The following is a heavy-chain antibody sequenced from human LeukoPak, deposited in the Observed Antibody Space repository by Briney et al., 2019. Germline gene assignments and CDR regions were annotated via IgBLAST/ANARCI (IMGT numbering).Heavy chain of an antibody. CDR1: GSAFTIYS. CDR3: ARASYCSGGSCYSDY. J-gene: IGHJ4*02. Sequence: GASVKVSCKASGSAFTIYSISWVRQAPGQGLEWMGWISAYNGNTIYAQKVKGRVTMTTDTSTSTAYMELRSLKSDDTAVYYCARASYCSGGSCYSDYWGQGTLVTVSS. D-gene: IGHD2-15*01. V-gene: IGHV1-18*01. CDR2: ISAYNGNT.